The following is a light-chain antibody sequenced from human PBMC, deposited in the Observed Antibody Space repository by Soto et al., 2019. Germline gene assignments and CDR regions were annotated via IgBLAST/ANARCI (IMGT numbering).Light chain of an antibody. Sequence: SYELTQPHSVSVSPGQTATITCSGAQLGNKYACWYQQRPGQSPVLVIYQDSKLPSGIPERFSGTNSGNTATLTISGTQAIDEADYFCQTWESGVVFGGGTKLTVL. CDR3: QTWESGVV. J-gene: IGLJ2*01. CDR1: QLGNKY. V-gene: IGLV3-1*01. CDR2: QDS.